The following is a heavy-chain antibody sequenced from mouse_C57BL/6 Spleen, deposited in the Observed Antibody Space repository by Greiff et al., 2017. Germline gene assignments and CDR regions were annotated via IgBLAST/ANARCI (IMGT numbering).Heavy chain of an antibody. CDR2: IDPSDSET. V-gene: IGHV1-52*01. Sequence: QVQLQQPGAELVRPGSSVKLSCKASGYTFTSYWMHWVKQRPIQGLEWIGNIDPSDSETHYNQKFKDKATLTVDKSSSTAYMQLSSLTSEDSAVYYCAPSYDSYTGGYFDVWGTGTTVTVSS. CDR3: APSYDSYTGGYFDV. D-gene: IGHD2-3*01. J-gene: IGHJ1*03. CDR1: GYTFTSYW.